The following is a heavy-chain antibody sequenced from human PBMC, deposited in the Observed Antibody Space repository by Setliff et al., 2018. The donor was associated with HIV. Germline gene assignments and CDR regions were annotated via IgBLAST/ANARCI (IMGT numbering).Heavy chain of an antibody. CDR2: INNDGRKT. CDR1: GFTFSTYA. CDR3: ARVASGYDYGWLDP. D-gene: IGHD5-12*01. Sequence: GGSLRLSCAASGFTFSTYAMGWVRQAPGKGLEWVSHINNDGRKTTYADSVKGRFTVSRDSAKNTLYLQMNSLRAEDTAVYYCARVASGYDYGWLDPWGQGTLVTVSS. V-gene: IGHV3-74*03. J-gene: IGHJ5*02.